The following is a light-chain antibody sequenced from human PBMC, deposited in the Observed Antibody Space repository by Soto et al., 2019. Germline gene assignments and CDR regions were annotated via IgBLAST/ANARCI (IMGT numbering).Light chain of an antibody. Sequence: VVLTQSPLSLPVTLGQPASISCRSSQSLVYRDGNTYLNWFQQRPGQSPRRLIYKVSDRDSGVPNRFSCSESGTDFTLKISRVEAEDVGVYYCMQGTHWPPYSFGQGTKLEIK. J-gene: IGKJ2*03. CDR1: QSLVYRDGNTY. CDR3: MQGTHWPPYS. V-gene: IGKV2-30*01. CDR2: KVS.